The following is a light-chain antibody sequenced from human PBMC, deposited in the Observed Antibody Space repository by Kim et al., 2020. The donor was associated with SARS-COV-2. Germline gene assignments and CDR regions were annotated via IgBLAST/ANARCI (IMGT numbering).Light chain of an antibody. J-gene: IGLJ1*01. V-gene: IGLV3-19*01. CDR2: GKN. Sequence: QTVRRTCQGDSLRSYYASWYQQKPGQAPVLVIYGKNNRPSGIPDRFSGSSSGNTASLTITGAQAEDEADYYCNSRDSSGNHHYVFGTGTKVTVL. CDR3: NSRDSSGNHHYV. CDR1: SLRSYY.